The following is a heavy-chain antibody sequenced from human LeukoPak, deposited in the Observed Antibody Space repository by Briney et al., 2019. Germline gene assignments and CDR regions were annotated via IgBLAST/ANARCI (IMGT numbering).Heavy chain of an antibody. CDR3: AHIPLGEFSY. V-gene: IGHV3-23*01. CDR1: GFTFTSYA. D-gene: IGHD3-10*01. Sequence: GGSLRLSCAVSGFTFTSYAMSWVRQAPGKGLEWVSAVSGSGRTTYYADSVKGRFTISRDNSKNTLYLQMNSLRAEDTAVYYCAHIPLGEFSYWGQGTLVTVSS. CDR2: VSGSGRTT. J-gene: IGHJ4*02.